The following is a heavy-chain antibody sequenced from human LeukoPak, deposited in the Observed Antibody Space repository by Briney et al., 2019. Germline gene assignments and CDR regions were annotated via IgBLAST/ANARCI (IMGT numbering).Heavy chain of an antibody. J-gene: IGHJ4*02. V-gene: IGHV1-18*01. Sequence: ASVKVSCKASGYTFTSYGISWVRQAPGQGLEWMGWISAYNGNTNYAQKLQGRVTMTTDTSTSTAYMELRSLRSDDTAVYYCARGSLYYDILTGYSSTYYFDYWGQGTLVTVSS. CDR1: GYTFTSYG. CDR2: ISAYNGNT. CDR3: ARGSLYYDILTGYSSTYYFDY. D-gene: IGHD3-9*01.